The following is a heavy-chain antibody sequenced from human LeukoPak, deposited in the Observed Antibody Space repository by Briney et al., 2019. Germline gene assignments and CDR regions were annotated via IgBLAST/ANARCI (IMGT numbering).Heavy chain of an antibody. D-gene: IGHD2-2*01. Sequence: ASVKVSCKASGYTFTGYYMHWVRQAPGQGLEWMGWINPNSGGTNYAQKFQGRVTMTRDTSISTAYMELSRLRSDDTAVYYCARSDCSSTSCYLYYGSEDWGQGTLVTVSS. V-gene: IGHV1-2*02. J-gene: IGHJ4*02. CDR3: ARSDCSSTSCYLYYGSED. CDR2: INPNSGGT. CDR1: GYTFTGYY.